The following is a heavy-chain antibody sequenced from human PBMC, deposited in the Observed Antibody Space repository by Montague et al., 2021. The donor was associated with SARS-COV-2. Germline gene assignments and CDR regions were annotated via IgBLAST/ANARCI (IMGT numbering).Heavy chain of an antibody. CDR3: ARQGGYSNDY. CDR2: IYYSGST. V-gene: IGHV4-39*01. Sequence: SETLSLTCTVSGGSISSSSYYWGWIRQPPGKGLEWIGSIYYSGSTYYNPSLKSRVTISVDTSKNQFSLKLSSVTAADTAVYYCARQGGYSNDYWGQGTLVTVSS. D-gene: IGHD6-13*01. J-gene: IGHJ4*02. CDR1: GGSISSSSYY.